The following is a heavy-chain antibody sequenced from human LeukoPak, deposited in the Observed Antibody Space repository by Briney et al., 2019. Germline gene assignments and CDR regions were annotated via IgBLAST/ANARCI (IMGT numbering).Heavy chain of an antibody. CDR1: GGSISSSNW. CDR3: ARQPNTVTTDYYYYGMDV. J-gene: IGHJ6*02. Sequence: PSGTLSLTCAVSGGSISSSNWWSWVRQPPGKGLEWIGEIYHSGSTNYNPSLKSRVTISVDKSKNQFSLKLSSVTAADTAVYYCARQPNTVTTDYYYYGMDVWGQGTTVTVSS. D-gene: IGHD4-17*01. V-gene: IGHV4-4*02. CDR2: IYHSGST.